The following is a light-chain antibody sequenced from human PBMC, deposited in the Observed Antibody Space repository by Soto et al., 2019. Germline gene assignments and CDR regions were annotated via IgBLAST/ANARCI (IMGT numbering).Light chain of an antibody. Sequence: QSVLTQPPSVSGAPGQRVTISCTGRSSNIGAYYDVHWYQQLPGTAPKLLIHGNNNRPSGVPDRFSGSKSGTSASLAITGLRAEDEADYYCQSYDSSLSGYVFGTGTTVTVL. CDR2: GNN. J-gene: IGLJ1*01. CDR3: QSYDSSLSGYV. CDR1: SSNIGAYYD. V-gene: IGLV1-40*01.